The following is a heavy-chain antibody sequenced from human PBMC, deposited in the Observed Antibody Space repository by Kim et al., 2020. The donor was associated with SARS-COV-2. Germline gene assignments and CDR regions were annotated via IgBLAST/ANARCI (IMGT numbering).Heavy chain of an antibody. CDR2: ISYDGSNK. Sequence: GGSLRLSCAASGFTFSSYAMHWVRQAPGKGLEWVAVISYDGSNKYYADSVKGRFTISRDNSKNTLYLQMNSLRAEDTAVYYCARDSSGVVVVTARAAPNDAFDIWGQGTMVTVSS. CDR3: ARDSSGVVVVTARAAPNDAFDI. J-gene: IGHJ3*02. CDR1: GFTFSSYA. V-gene: IGHV3-30-3*01. D-gene: IGHD2-21*02.